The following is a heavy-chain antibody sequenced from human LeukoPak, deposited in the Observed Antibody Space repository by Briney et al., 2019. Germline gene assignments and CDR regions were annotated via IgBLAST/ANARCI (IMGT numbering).Heavy chain of an antibody. CDR2: INPSGGST. D-gene: IGHD1-1*01. V-gene: IGHV1-46*01. Sequence: ASVNVSCKASGYTFTNYYMHWVRQAPGQGLEWMGTINPSGGSTTYAQKFQGRVTMTRDTSTSTVYMELSSLRSEDTAVYYCARRRDLTNYYFDYWGQGTLVTVSS. J-gene: IGHJ4*02. CDR1: GYTFTNYY. CDR3: ARRRDLTNYYFDY.